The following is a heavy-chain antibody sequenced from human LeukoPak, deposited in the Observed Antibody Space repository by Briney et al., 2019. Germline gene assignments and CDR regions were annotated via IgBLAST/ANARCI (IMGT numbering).Heavy chain of an antibody. CDR1: GLNVTTTQ. D-gene: IGHD1-14*01. Sequence: GGSLRLSCAVSGLNVTTTQMTWVRQAPGQGLEWVSSIYSDAAYYAESVKGRFAISRDTSKNALYLQMSSLRVEDTAIFYCARLPYKWGQGTLVTVSS. J-gene: IGHJ4*02. V-gene: IGHV3-53*01. CDR3: ARLPYK. CDR2: IYSDAA.